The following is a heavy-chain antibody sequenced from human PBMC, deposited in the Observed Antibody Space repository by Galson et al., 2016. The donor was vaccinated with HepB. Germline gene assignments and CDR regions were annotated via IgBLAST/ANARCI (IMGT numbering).Heavy chain of an antibody. V-gene: IGHV3-7*03. J-gene: IGHJ4*02. D-gene: IGHD2-8*01. CDR1: GFTLSSYW. Sequence: SLRLSCAASGFTLSSYWMTWVRQAPGKGLEWVANIKRDGSDKHYVDSVEGRFTVSRDNAKNSVYLQMNSLRAEDTAVYYCAGDQHTNGYYFDNWGQGTLVTVSS. CDR2: IKRDGSDK. CDR3: AGDQHTNGYYFDN.